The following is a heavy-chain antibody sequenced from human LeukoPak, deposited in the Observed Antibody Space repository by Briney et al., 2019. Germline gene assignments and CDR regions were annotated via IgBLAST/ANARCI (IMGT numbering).Heavy chain of an antibody. CDR2: ISSSSSYI. J-gene: IGHJ4*02. D-gene: IGHD5-18*01. Sequence: PGGSLRPSCAASGFTFSSYSMNWVRQAPGKGLEWVSSISSSSSYIYYADSVKGRFTISRDNAKNSLYLQMNSLRAEDTAVYYCARAGVRWGYSYGYYFDYWGQGTLVTVSS. V-gene: IGHV3-21*01. CDR1: GFTFSSYS. CDR3: ARAGVRWGYSYGYYFDY.